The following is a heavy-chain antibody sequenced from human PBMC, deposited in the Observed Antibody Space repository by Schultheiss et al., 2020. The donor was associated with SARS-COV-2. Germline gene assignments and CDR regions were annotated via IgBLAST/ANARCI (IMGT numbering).Heavy chain of an antibody. CDR1: GYSISSDYY. Sequence: SQTLSLTCAVSGYSISSDYYWGWIRQPPGKGLEWMGSIYHSGRTYYNPSLKSRVTVSVDMSKNQFSLKLRSVTAADSAMYYCARGATGVRNWFDPWGQGTLVTVSS. CDR3: ARGATGVRNWFDP. D-gene: IGHD3-10*01. CDR2: IYHSGRT. J-gene: IGHJ5*02. V-gene: IGHV4-38-2*01.